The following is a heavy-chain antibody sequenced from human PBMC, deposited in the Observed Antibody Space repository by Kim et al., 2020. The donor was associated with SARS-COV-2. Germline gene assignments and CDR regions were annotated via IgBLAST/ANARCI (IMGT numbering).Heavy chain of an antibody. J-gene: IGHJ4*02. CDR3: AKDHPQGVVKGYFDY. D-gene: IGHD2-15*01. Sequence: DSVKGRFTISRDNSKNTLYLQMNSLRAEDTAVYYCAKDHPQGVVKGYFDYWGQGTLVTVSS. V-gene: IGHV3-23*01.